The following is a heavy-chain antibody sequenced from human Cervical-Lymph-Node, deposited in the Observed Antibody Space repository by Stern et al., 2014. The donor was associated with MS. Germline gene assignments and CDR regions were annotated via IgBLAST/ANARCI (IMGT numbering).Heavy chain of an antibody. J-gene: IGHJ4*02. CDR2: ILPVFRKT. V-gene: IGHV1-69*01. CDR1: RGTFGTYA. CDR3: ARSSDWYPFDY. Sequence: QVQLVQSAAEVKKPGSSVRVSCQASRGTFGTYATSWVRQAPGHGLEWMGGILPVFRKTNYAQKFQGRVTIPSDESTSTVYMELSSLRSEDTAVYYCARSSDWYPFDYWGQGTLVTVSS. D-gene: IGHD6-19*01.